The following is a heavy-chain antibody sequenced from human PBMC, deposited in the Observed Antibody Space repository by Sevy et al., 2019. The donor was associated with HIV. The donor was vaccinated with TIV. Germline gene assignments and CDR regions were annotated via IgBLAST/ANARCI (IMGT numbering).Heavy chain of an antibody. J-gene: IGHJ3*02. CDR3: AKYYYGSGSYYNEQPGQAGIFAFDI. CDR1: GFTFSSYA. V-gene: IGHV3-23*01. Sequence: GGSLRLSCAASGFTFSSYAMSWVRQAPGKGLEWVSAISGSGGSTYYADSVKGRFTISRDNSKNTLYLQMNSLRAEDTAVYYCAKYYYGSGSYYNEQPGQAGIFAFDIWGQGTMVTVSS. CDR2: ISGSGGST. D-gene: IGHD3-10*01.